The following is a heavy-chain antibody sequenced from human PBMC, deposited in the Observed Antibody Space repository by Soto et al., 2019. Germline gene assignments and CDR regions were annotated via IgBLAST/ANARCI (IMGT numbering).Heavy chain of an antibody. CDR1: GFTFSTHA. CDR3: PRDARNADYDY. CDR2: IHGTRSII. Sequence: EVQLVEAGGGLVQPGGSLRLSCAVSGFTFSTHAMNWVRQAPGKGLEWVAYIHGTRSIIYYADSVKGRFTISRDNAKNTLFLQMDSLRDEDTDVYYCPRDARNADYDYWGQGTLVTVSS. J-gene: IGHJ4*02. D-gene: IGHD3-16*01. V-gene: IGHV3-48*02.